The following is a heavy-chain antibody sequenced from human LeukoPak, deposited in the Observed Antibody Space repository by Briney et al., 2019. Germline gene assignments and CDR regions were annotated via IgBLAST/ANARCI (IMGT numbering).Heavy chain of an antibody. CDR1: GYTFTTYD. CDR3: ERANCYGSGKKALDY. CDR2: MNPNSGNT. J-gene: IGHJ4*02. D-gene: IGHD3-10*01. Sequence: ASVKVSCKASGYTFTTYDINWVRQATGQGLEWMGWMNPNSGNTGYAQKFQGRITMTRNTSMSTAYMELNSLRSEDTAVYYCERANCYGSGKKALDYWGQGTLVTVSS. V-gene: IGHV1-8*01.